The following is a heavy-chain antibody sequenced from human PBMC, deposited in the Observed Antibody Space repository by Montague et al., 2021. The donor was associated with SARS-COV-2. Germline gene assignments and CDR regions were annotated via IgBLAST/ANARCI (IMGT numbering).Heavy chain of an antibody. CDR3: ARDLSYYGMDV. Sequence: SLRLSCAASGFTFSSYAMHWVRQAPGKGLEWVAVISYDGSNKYYADSVKGRFTISRDNSKNTLYLQMNSLRAEDTAVYYCARDLSYYGMDVWGHGTTVTVSS. CDR2: ISYDGSNK. D-gene: IGHD2/OR15-2a*01. V-gene: IGHV3-30-3*01. J-gene: IGHJ6*02. CDR1: GFTFSSYA.